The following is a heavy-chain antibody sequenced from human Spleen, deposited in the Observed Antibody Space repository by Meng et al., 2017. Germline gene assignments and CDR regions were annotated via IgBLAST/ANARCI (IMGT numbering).Heavy chain of an antibody. D-gene: IGHD3-22*01. CDR2: IWYDGSNK. Sequence: GESLKISCAAFGFTFSSYAMSWVRQAPGKGLEWVAVIWYDGSNKYYADSVKGRFTISRDNSKNTLYLQMNSLRAEDTAVYYCAIASSGYYSFDYWGQGTLVTVSS. CDR1: GFTFSSYA. V-gene: IGHV3-33*08. CDR3: AIASSGYYSFDY. J-gene: IGHJ4*02.